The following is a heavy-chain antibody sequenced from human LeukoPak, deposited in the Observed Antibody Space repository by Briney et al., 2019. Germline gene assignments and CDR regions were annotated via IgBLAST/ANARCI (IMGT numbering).Heavy chain of an antibody. CDR1: GFTFSAFA. CDR2: ITGSGGST. D-gene: IGHD3-22*01. J-gene: IGHJ4*02. Sequence: GGSLRLSCAASGFTFSAFAMSWVRQAPGKGLEWVSVITGSGGSTYYADSVKGRFTISRDNSRTTLYLKMNSLRADDTAVYYCAKDDYYDSSGYYPSTLFDYWGQGTLVTVSS. CDR3: AKDDYYDSSGYYPSTLFDY. V-gene: IGHV3-23*01.